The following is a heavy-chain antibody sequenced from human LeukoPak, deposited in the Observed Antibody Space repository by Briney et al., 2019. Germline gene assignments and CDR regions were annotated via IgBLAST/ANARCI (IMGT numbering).Heavy chain of an antibody. CDR3: ARDRGLWFGELLDY. J-gene: IGHJ4*02. CDR1: GGSISNYY. D-gene: IGHD3-10*01. Sequence: SETLSLTCTVSGGSISNYYWSWIRQSPEKGLEWIGYVYYSGTTNYNPSLKSRDTISVDTSKNQFSLKLNSVTAADTAVYYCARDRGLWFGELLDYWGPGTLVTVSS. V-gene: IGHV4-59*01. CDR2: VYYSGTT.